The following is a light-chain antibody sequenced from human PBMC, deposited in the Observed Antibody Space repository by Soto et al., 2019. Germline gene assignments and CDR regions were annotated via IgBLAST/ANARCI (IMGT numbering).Light chain of an antibody. CDR3: SSYTSSTFYV. V-gene: IGLV2-14*01. Sequence: GASTDVGGYNYVSWYQQHPGKAPKLMIYEVSNLPSGVSNRFSGSKSGNTASLTISGLQAEDEADYYCSSYTSSTFYVFGTGTRSP. CDR2: EVS. J-gene: IGLJ1*01. CDR1: STDVGGYNY.